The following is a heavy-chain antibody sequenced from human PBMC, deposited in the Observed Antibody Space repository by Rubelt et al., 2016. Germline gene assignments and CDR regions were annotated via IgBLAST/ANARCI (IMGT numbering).Heavy chain of an antibody. CDR3: AREGAVVRFGYLQQ. J-gene: IGHJ4*02. V-gene: IGHV3-23*01. D-gene: IGHD6-19*01. Sequence: EVQLLESGGGLVQPGGSLRLSCAASGFAFSSFAMSWVRQAPGKGLEWVSDITGRGDSTYYADFVKGRLTIPRDNSQNTLELQMQSLRAEDTAVYYCAREGAVVRFGYLQQWGQGTLVTVSS. CDR1: GFAFSSFA. CDR2: ITGRGDST.